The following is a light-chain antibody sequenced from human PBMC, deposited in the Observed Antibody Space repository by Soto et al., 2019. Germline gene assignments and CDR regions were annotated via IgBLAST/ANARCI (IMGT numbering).Light chain of an antibody. V-gene: IGKV3-20*01. J-gene: IGKJ1*01. CDR1: QSVSSSY. CDR2: GAS. Sequence: EIVLTQSPGPLSLSPGERATLSCMSSQSVSSSYLAWYQQKPGQAPRLLIYGASSRATGIPDRFSGSGSGTDFTLTISRLEPEDVAVYYCQQYGSSLWTFGQGTKVDIK. CDR3: QQYGSSLWT.